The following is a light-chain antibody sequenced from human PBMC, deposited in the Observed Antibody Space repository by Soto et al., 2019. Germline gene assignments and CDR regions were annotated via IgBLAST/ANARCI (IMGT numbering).Light chain of an antibody. CDR2: RND. Sequence: QSVLTQPPSASGTPGQRVTITCSGSSSNIGNNYVYWYQRLPGTAPKLLFYRNDQRPSGVPDRISGSKSGTSASLAISGLRNEDEADYYCATWDDSLSGPVFGGGTQLTV. J-gene: IGLJ3*02. CDR1: SSNIGNNY. V-gene: IGLV1-47*01. CDR3: ATWDDSLSGPV.